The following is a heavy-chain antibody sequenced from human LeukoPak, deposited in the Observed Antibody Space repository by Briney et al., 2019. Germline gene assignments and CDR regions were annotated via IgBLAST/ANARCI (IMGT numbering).Heavy chain of an antibody. CDR1: GFTFSTYG. V-gene: IGHV3-7*01. CDR2: IKEDGRER. CDR3: AREGGDSLSFDY. J-gene: IGHJ4*02. Sequence: PGGSLRLSCAASGFTFSTYGMSWVRQAPGRGLEWVATIKEDGRERFYGESVKGRFTMSRDNAKKSVYLQMNSLRAEDTAVYYCAREGGDSLSFDYWGQGTLVTVSS. D-gene: IGHD3-16*01.